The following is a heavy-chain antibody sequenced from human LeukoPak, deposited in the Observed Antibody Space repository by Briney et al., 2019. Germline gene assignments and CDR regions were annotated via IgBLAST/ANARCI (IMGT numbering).Heavy chain of an antibody. CDR1: GGSISSSSYY. J-gene: IGHJ4*02. CDR3: ARNGGDGYNH. CDR2: IYYSGST. V-gene: IGHV4-39*01. Sequence: SETLSLTCTVSGGSISSSSYYWGWIRQPPGKGLEWIGSIYYSGSTYYNPSLKSRVTISVDTSKNQFSLKLSSVTAANTAVYYCARNGGDGYNHWGQGTLVTVSS. D-gene: IGHD5-24*01.